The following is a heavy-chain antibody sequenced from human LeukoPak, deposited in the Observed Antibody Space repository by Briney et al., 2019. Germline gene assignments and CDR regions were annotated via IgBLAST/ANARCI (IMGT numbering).Heavy chain of an antibody. CDR3: ARHREDIVVVPFDY. V-gene: IGHV4-39*01. CDR2: IYYSGNT. J-gene: IGHJ4*02. D-gene: IGHD2-2*01. Sequence: SETLSLTCTVSGGSISGSSYYRGWIRQPPGKGLEWIGSIYYSGNTYYNPSLKSRVTISVDKSKNQFSLRLSSVTAADTAVYYCARHREDIVVVPFDYWGQGTLVTVPS. CDR1: GGSISGSSYY.